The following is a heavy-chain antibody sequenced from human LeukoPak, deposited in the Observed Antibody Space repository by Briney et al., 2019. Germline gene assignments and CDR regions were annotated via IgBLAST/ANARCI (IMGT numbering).Heavy chain of an antibody. CDR2: IKQDGSEK. CDR3: ASYVVRVVVPARYEEGNYYYYGMDV. D-gene: IGHD2-2*01. Sequence: GGSLRLSCAASGFTFSSYWMTWVRQAPGKGLEWVANIKQDGSEKYYVDSVKGRFTVSRDNAKNSLYLQMNSLRSEDTAVYYCASYVVRVVVPARYEEGNYYYYGMDVWGQGTTVTVSS. CDR1: GFTFSSYW. V-gene: IGHV3-7*03. J-gene: IGHJ6*02.